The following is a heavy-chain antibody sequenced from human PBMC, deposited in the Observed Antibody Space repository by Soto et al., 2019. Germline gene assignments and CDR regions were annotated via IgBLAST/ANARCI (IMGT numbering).Heavy chain of an antibody. D-gene: IGHD2-15*01. CDR3: ATLPPRIVVVRSEIPA. V-gene: IGHV4-4*02. CDR1: GTSISSTFW. Sequence: QVQLRESGPGMVRPSGTLSLTCAVSGTSISSTFWWTWVRQSPGKGLEWIGEIYHSGSTKYNPSLKSRVTISVDKSNNQFSLEWRAVTAADTAVYYCATLPPRIVVVRSEIPAWGQGTLVIVSA. CDR2: IYHSGST. J-gene: IGHJ5*02.